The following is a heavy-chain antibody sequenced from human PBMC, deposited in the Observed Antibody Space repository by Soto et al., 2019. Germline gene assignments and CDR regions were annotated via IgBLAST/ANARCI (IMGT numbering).Heavy chain of an antibody. J-gene: IGHJ3*02. Sequence: GGSLRLSCAASGFTFSSYEMNWVRQAPGKGLEWVSYISSSGSTIYYADSVKGRFTISRDNAKNSLYLQMNSLRAEDTAVYYCARGSPPRGGDVGIDAFDIWGQGTMVTVSS. CDR3: ARGSPPRGGDVGIDAFDI. CDR2: ISSSGSTI. D-gene: IGHD2-21*01. V-gene: IGHV3-48*03. CDR1: GFTFSSYE.